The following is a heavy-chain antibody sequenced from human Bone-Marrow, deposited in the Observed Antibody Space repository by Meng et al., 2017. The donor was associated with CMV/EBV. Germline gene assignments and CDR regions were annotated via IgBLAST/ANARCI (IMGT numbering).Heavy chain of an antibody. D-gene: IGHD6-6*01. J-gene: IGHJ5*02. CDR3: ARDLIAARPGWFDP. CDR2: ISAYNGNT. Sequence: SGYTFSTFVISWVRKAAGQGFEWMGWISAYNGNTNYAQKFQGRVTMTTDTSTSTAYMELRSLRSDDTAVYFCARDLIAARPGWFDPWGQGTLVTVSS. V-gene: IGHV1-18*01. CDR1: GYTFSTFV.